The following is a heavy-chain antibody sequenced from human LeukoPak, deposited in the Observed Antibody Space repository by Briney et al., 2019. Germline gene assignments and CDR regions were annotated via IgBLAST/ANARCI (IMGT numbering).Heavy chain of an antibody. CDR2: MNPNSGNT. V-gene: IGHV1-8*01. CDR1: GYTFTSYD. D-gene: IGHD2-2*01. CDR3: ATALAYCSSTSCFDTDY. Sequence: ASVKVSCKASGYTFTSYDINWVRQATGQGLEWMGWMNPNSGNTGYAQKFQGRVTMTEDTSTDTAYMELSSLRSEDTAVYYCATALAYCSSTSCFDTDYWGQGTLVTVSS. J-gene: IGHJ4*02.